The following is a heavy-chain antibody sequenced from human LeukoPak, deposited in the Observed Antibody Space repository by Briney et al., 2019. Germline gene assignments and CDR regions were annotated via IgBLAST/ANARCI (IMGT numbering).Heavy chain of an antibody. J-gene: IGHJ6*03. V-gene: IGHV1-2*02. Sequence: ASVKGSCKASGYTFTGYYMHWAREAPGQGLEWMGWIDPNSGGTNYAQKFQGRVTMTRDTSISTAYMELSRLRSDDTAVYYCARSGGSSSWYLRHYYYYYYMDVWGKGTTVTVSS. D-gene: IGHD6-13*01. CDR2: IDPNSGGT. CDR1: GYTFTGYY. CDR3: ARSGGSSSWYLRHYYYYYYMDV.